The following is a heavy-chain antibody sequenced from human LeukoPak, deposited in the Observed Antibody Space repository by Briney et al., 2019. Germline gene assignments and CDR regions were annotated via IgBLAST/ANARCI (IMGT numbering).Heavy chain of an antibody. CDR2: FDPEDGET. Sequence: ASVKVSCKVSGYTLIELSMHWVREAPGKGLEWMGGFDPEDGETIYAQKFQGRVTMTEDTSTDTAYMELSSLRSEDTAVYYCATRWDCRSTSCYSFDYWGQGTLVTVSS. D-gene: IGHD2-2*01. V-gene: IGHV1-24*01. CDR1: GYTLIELS. J-gene: IGHJ4*02. CDR3: ATRWDCRSTSCYSFDY.